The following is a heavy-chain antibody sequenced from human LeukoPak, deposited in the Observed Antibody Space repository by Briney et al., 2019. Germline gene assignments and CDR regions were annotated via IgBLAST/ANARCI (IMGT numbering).Heavy chain of an antibody. D-gene: IGHD3-10*01. Sequence: GGSLRLSCAASGFTFSSYGMHWVRQAPGKGLEWVAFIRYDGRYKYYADSVKGRFTISRDNSKNTLFLQMNSLRAEDTSVYYCVKGSYYASGSLTYYYYMDVWGKGTTVTISS. V-gene: IGHV3-30*02. CDR1: GFTFSSYG. J-gene: IGHJ6*03. CDR3: VKGSYYASGSLTYYYYMDV. CDR2: IRYDGRYK.